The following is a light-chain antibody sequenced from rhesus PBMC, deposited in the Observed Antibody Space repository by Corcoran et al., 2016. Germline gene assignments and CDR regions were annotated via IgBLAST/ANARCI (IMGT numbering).Light chain of an antibody. CDR3: QHYCSTPYS. J-gene: IGKJ2*01. CDR1: QSFSSS. CDR2: SAS. V-gene: IGKV1-46*01. Sequence: DIQMTQSPSSLSAAVGDTVTITCRASQSFSSSLAWYQQKQGKAPKPLIYSASSLQSGVPSRFSGSKSGTDFTLTITSLQPEYFATYYCQHYCSTPYSFGQGTKVEIK.